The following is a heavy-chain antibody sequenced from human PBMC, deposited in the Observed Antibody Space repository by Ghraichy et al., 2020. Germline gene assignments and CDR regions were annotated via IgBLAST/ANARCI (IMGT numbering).Heavy chain of an antibody. CDR1: GGSISSSSYY. D-gene: IGHD1-26*01. V-gene: IGHV4-39*01. Sequence: SETLSLTCTVSGGSISSSSYYWGWIRQPPGKGLEWIGSIYYSGSTYYNPSLKSRVTISVDTSKNQFSLKLSSVTAADTAVYYCARHDSSGWELLYYFDYWGQGTLVTVSS. CDR2: IYYSGST. CDR3: ARHDSSGWELLYYFDY. J-gene: IGHJ4*02.